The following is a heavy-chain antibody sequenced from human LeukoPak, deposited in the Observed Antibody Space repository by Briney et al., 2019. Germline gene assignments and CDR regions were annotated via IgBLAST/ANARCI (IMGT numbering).Heavy chain of an antibody. CDR1: GFTFSSYA. CDR3: ARTPVWFGELLSGGNWFDP. J-gene: IGHJ5*02. D-gene: IGHD3-10*01. CDR2: ISYDGSNK. V-gene: IGHV3-30*04. Sequence: GGSLRLPCAASGFTFSSYAMQGVRQAPGKGLEGVAVISYDGSNKYYADSVKGRFTTSRDNSKNTLYLQMNSLRAEDTAVYYCARTPVWFGELLSGGNWFDPWGQGTLVTVSS.